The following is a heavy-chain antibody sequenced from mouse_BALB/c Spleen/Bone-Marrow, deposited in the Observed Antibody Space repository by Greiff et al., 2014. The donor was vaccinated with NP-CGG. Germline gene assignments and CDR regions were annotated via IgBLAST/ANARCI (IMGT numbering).Heavy chain of an antibody. CDR3: ARSRFPDYGSSPFDY. D-gene: IGHD1-1*01. CDR2: ISSGSSTI. J-gene: IGHJ2*01. V-gene: IGHV5-17*02. CDR1: GFTFSSFG. Sequence: EVKLMESGGGLVQPGGSRELSCAASGFTFSSFGMHWVRQAPEKGLEWVAYISSGSSTIYYADTVKGRFTISRDNPKNILFLQMTSLRSEDTAMYYCARSRFPDYGSSPFDYWGQGTTLTVSS.